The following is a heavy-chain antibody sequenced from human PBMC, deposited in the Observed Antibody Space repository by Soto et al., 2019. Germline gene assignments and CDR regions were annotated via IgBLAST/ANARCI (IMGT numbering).Heavy chain of an antibody. CDR2: ISGSGGST. CDR1: GFTFSSYA. CDR3: EKTYSSSPFDAFDI. Sequence: WRSLRLSCAASGFTFSSYAMSWVRQAPGKGLEWVSAISGSGGSTYYADSVKGRFTISRDNSKNTLYPQMNSLRAEDTAVYYCEKTYSSSPFDAFDIWGQGTMVTVSS. V-gene: IGHV3-23*01. J-gene: IGHJ3*02. D-gene: IGHD6-6*01.